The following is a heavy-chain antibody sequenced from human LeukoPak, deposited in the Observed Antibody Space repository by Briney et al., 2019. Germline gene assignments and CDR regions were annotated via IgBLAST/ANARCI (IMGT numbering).Heavy chain of an antibody. CDR2: MSFDGSNQ. J-gene: IGHJ4*02. CDR1: GFTFSSYA. D-gene: IGHD3-16*02. CDR3: ARGTRLGELSLVTY. Sequence: PGRSLRLSCAASGFTFSSYALHWVRQAPGKGLEWVAVMSFDGSNQYLADSVKGRFTISRDNAKNSLYLQMNSLRAEDTAVYYCARGTRLGELSLVTYWGQGTLVTVSS. V-gene: IGHV3-30*03.